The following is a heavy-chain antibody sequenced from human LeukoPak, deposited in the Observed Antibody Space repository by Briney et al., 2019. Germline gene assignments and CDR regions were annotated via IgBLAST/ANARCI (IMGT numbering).Heavy chain of an antibody. V-gene: IGHV4-39*07. CDR3: ASFRIAAAGDDAFDI. CDR2: IYYSGST. Sequence: PSETLSLTCTVSGGSISSSSYYWGWIRQPPGKGLEWIGSIYYSGSTYYNPSLKSRVTISVDTSKNQFSLKLSSVTAADTAVYYCASFRIAAAGDDAFDIWGQGTMVTVSS. D-gene: IGHD6-13*01. CDR1: GGSISSSSYY. J-gene: IGHJ3*02.